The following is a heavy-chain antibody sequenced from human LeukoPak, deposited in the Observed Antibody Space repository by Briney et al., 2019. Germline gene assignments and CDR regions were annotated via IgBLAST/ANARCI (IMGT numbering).Heavy chain of an antibody. CDR1: GFTFSSYT. J-gene: IGHJ4*02. D-gene: IGHD3-22*01. CDR2: IGGSSSTI. Sequence: GGSLRLSCAASGFTFSSYTMNWVRQAPGKGLEWVSYIGGSSSTIYYADSVKGRFTISRDNAKNSLYLQMNSLRAEDTAVYYCAKDLVPRVVVITGYFDYWGQGTLVTVSS. CDR3: AKDLVPRVVVITGYFDY. V-gene: IGHV3-48*01.